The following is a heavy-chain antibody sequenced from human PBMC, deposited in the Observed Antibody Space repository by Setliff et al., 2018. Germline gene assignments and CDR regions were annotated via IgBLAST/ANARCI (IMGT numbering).Heavy chain of an antibody. J-gene: IGHJ3*02. Sequence: SETLSLTCTVSGGSISSYDWSWIRQSPGKGLEWIGYIYYSGSTNYNPSLKSRVTISVDTSKNQFSLKLSSVTAADTAVYYCARLPGYCNGGNCYGYYTFDIWGQGTMVTVSS. V-gene: IGHV4-59*01. CDR3: ARLPGYCNGGNCYGYYTFDI. CDR1: GGSISSYD. CDR2: IYYSGST. D-gene: IGHD2-15*01.